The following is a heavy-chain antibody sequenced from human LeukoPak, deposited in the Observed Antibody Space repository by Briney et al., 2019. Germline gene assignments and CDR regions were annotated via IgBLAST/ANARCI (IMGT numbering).Heavy chain of an antibody. CDR2: ISYDGITE. J-gene: IGHJ6*03. CDR3: ARGSRRITFGGVIVIRDYMDV. Sequence: GGSLRLSCAASGFAFSSYAMHWVRQAPGKGLEWGAIISYDGITEDYSDSVKGRFSISRDNFKNTLFLQMNSLRAEDTAVYYCARGSRRITFGGVIVIRDYMDVWGKGTTVTISS. V-gene: IGHV3-30*04. CDR1: GFAFSSYA. D-gene: IGHD3-16*02.